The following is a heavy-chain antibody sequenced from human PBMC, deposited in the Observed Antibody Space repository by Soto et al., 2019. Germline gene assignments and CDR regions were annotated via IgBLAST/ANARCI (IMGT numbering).Heavy chain of an antibody. CDR3: ARGRVVVPAAVMFNCLDP. J-gene: IGHJ5*02. Sequence: SETLSLTCAIPGAPITWGDYSWNWIRQPPGKGLEWIGYIFHGGSTYYNPSLRSRVTISVDRSRTQFSLTMSSVTAADTAVYYCARGRVVVPAAVMFNCLDPWGQGALVTVSS. CDR2: IFHGGST. CDR1: GAPITWGDYS. D-gene: IGHD2-2*01. V-gene: IGHV4-30-2*01.